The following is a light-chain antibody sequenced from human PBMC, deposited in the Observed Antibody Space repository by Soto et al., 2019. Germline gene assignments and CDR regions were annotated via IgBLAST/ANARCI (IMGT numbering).Light chain of an antibody. J-gene: IGLJ2*01. CDR1: SSDVGGYNY. V-gene: IGLV2-14*01. CDR2: DVS. Sequence: QSALTQPASVSGSPGQSITISCTGTSSDVGGYNYVSWYQRHPGKAPKLMIYDVSNRPSGVSNRFSGPKSGNTASLTISGLQAEDESGYYCGSYTRSSTLVVFGGGTQLTVL. CDR3: GSYTRSSTLVV.